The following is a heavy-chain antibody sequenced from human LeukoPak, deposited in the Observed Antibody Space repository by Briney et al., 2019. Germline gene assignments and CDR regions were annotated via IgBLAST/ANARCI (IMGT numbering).Heavy chain of an antibody. CDR3: ARPDYYYYMDV. J-gene: IGHJ6*03. V-gene: IGHV4-39*01. Sequence: PSETLSLTCTVSGGSISSSSYYWGWIRQPPGKGLEWIGSIHYSGSTYYNPSLKSRVTISVDTSKNQFSLKLTSVTAADTAVYYCARPDYYYYMDVWGKGTTVTISS. CDR1: GGSISSSSYY. CDR2: IHYSGST.